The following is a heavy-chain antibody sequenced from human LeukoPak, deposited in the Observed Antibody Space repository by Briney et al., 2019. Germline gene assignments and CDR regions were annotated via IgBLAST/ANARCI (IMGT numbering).Heavy chain of an antibody. Sequence: GGSLRLSCAASGFTFSSYAVSWVRQAPGKGLEWVSYISSSSSTIYYADSVKGRFTISRDNAKNSLYLQMNSLRAEDTAVYYCARDLSSWEGYNYYFDYWGQGTLVTVSS. CDR3: ARDLSSWEGYNYYFDY. J-gene: IGHJ4*02. CDR1: GFTFSSYA. CDR2: ISSSSSTI. D-gene: IGHD5-24*01. V-gene: IGHV3-48*04.